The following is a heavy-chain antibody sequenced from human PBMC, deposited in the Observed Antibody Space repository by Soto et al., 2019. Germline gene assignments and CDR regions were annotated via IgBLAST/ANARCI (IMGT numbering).Heavy chain of an antibody. V-gene: IGHV3-21*01. D-gene: IGHD2-21*02. CDR1: GFTFSSYS. Sequence: KSGGSLRLSCAASGFTFSSYSMNWVRQAPGKGLEWVSSISSSSSYIYYADSVKGRFTISRDNAKNSLYLQMNSLRAEDTAVYYCARVLNLYCGGDCLTNLWGQGTLVTVSS. J-gene: IGHJ4*02. CDR2: ISSSSSYI. CDR3: ARVLNLYCGGDCLTNL.